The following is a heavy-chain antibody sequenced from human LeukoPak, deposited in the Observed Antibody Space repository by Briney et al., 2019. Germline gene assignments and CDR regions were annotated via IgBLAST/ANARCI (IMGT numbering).Heavy chain of an antibody. J-gene: IGHJ4*02. CDR2: ISSSSTYI. Sequence: PGGSLRLSCAASGFSFSTYYVNWVRQAPGKGLEWVSCISSSSTYIYYADSVKGRFTISRDNAKTSLYLQMNSLRAEDTAVYYCASTYDYVWGSFRTGYFDYWGQGTLVTVSS. CDR1: GFSFSTYY. CDR3: ASTYDYVWGSFRTGYFDY. V-gene: IGHV3-21*01. D-gene: IGHD3-16*02.